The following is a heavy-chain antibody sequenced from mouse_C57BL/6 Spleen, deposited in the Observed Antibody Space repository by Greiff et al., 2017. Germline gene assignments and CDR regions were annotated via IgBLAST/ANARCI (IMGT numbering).Heavy chain of an antibody. CDR2: ISYDGSN. V-gene: IGHV3-6*01. D-gene: IGHD3-2*02. J-gene: IGHJ4*01. CDR3: ARDIDSSGPGAMDY. Sequence: DVKLQESGPGLVKPSQSLSLTCSVTGYSITSGYYWNWIRQFPGNKLEWMGYISYDGSNNYNPSLKNRISITRDTSKNQFFLKLNSVTTEDTATYYCARDIDSSGPGAMDYWGQGTSVTVSS. CDR1: GYSITSGYY.